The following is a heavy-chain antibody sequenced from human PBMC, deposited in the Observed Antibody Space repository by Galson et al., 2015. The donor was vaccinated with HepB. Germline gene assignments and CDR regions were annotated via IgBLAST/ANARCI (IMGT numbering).Heavy chain of an antibody. CDR2: IFPGNSDI. CDR3: ARQRGSYLAFEY. V-gene: IGHV5-51*01. Sequence: QSGAEVKKPGESLKISCEGSGDTFSNYWIGWVRQVPGKGPEWMGAIFPGNSDIRYSPSIQGQVTISADKSISTAYLHWSSLKASDTAMYYCARQRGSYLAFEYWGQGTLVTVSS. J-gene: IGHJ4*02. CDR1: GDTFSNYW. D-gene: IGHD1-26*01.